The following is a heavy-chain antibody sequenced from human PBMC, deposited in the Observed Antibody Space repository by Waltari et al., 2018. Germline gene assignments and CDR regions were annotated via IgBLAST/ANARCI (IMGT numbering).Heavy chain of an antibody. Sequence: QVQLQESGPGLVKPSQTLSLTCTVSGGSISSGSYYWSWIRQPAGKGLEWIGRIYTSWSTNYNPSLKSRVTISVDTSKNQFSLKLSSVTAADTAVYYCAREGSSRRYFDYWGQGTLVTVSS. J-gene: IGHJ4*02. CDR1: GGSISSGSYY. D-gene: IGHD6-13*01. V-gene: IGHV4-61*02. CDR3: AREGSSRRYFDY. CDR2: IYTSWST.